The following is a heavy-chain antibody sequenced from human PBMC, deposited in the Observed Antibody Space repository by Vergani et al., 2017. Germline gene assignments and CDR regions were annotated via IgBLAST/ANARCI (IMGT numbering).Heavy chain of an antibody. CDR3: AKACLRPGSGYPQLWAVDAFDI. Sequence: EVQLLESGGGLVQPGGSLRLSCAASGFTFSSYAMSWVRQAPGKGLEWVSVIYSGGSSTYYADSVKGRFTISRDNSKNTLYLQMNSLRAEDTAVYYCAKACLRPGSGYPQLWAVDAFDIWGQGTMVTVSS. CDR1: GFTFSSYA. D-gene: IGHD3-3*01. J-gene: IGHJ3*02. CDR2: IYSGGSST. V-gene: IGHV3-23*03.